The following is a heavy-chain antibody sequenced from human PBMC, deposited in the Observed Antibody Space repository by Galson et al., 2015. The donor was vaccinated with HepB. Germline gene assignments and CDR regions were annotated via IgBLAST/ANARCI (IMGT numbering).Heavy chain of an antibody. CDR3: ARHGKSTGNSWFFDY. Sequence: SETLSLTCAVYGGSFSGYYWSWIRQPPGKGLEWIGEINHSGSTNYNPSLKSRVTISVDTSKNQFSLKLSSVTAADTAVYYCARHGKSTGNSWFFDYWGPGTLVTVSS. CDR2: INHSGST. D-gene: IGHD6-13*01. V-gene: IGHV4-34*01. CDR1: GGSFSGYY. J-gene: IGHJ4*02.